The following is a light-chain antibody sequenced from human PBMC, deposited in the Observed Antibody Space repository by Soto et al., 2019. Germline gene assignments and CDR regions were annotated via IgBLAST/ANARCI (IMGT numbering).Light chain of an antibody. CDR1: QGISSY. Sequence: IQLTQSPSSLSTSVRDRVTITCRASQGISSYLAWYQQKPGKAPKLLIHAASTLQSGVPSRFSGSGSGTEFTLTISSLQPDDFATYYCQQYNSYSRTFGQGTKVDIK. V-gene: IGKV1-9*01. CDR3: QQYNSYSRT. CDR2: AAS. J-gene: IGKJ1*01.